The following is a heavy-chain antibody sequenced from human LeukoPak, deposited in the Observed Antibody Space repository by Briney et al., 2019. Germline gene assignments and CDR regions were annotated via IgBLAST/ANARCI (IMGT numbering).Heavy chain of an antibody. CDR3: ARVGLDSGSSTAYFYYMDV. CDR2: IYHSGST. J-gene: IGHJ6*03. Sequence: NPSQTLSLTCTVSGGSISSGGYYWSWIRQPPGKGLEWIGYIYHSGSTYYNPSLKSRVTISVDTSKNQLSLKLSSVTAADTAVYYCARVGLDSGSSTAYFYYMDVWGKGTTVTVSS. V-gene: IGHV4-30-2*01. CDR1: GGSISSGGYY. D-gene: IGHD3-10*01.